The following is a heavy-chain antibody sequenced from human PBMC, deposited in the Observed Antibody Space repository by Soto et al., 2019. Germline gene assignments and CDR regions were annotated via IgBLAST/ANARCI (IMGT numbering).Heavy chain of an antibody. D-gene: IGHD2-21*01. Sequence: GSGPTLVNPTQTLTLTCTSSGFSLSTLGTCVTWIRQPPGKALEWLALINWDNNEYYNPSLKTRLTISRDTSKNQVVLTMTNVDPVDTATYYCARIPHYSDSYYMDYWGQGTLVTVSS. CDR3: ARIPHYSDSYYMDY. V-gene: IGHV2-70*01. CDR1: GFSLSTLGTC. J-gene: IGHJ4*02. CDR2: INWDNNE.